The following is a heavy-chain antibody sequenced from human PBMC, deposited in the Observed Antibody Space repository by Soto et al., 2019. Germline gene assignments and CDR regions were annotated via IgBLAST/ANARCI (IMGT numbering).Heavy chain of an antibody. J-gene: IGHJ5*02. CDR1: SGSISSSNW. CDR3: ASRGYDFCIGYYTRIGWFDP. D-gene: IGHD3-3*01. CDR2: IYHSGST. V-gene: IGHV4-4*02. Sequence: SETLSLTCAVSSGSISSSNWWSWVRQPPGKGLEWIGEIYHSGSTNYNPSLKSRVTISVDKSKNQFSLKLSSVTAADTAVYYCASRGYDFCIGYYTRIGWFDPWGQGILVTVFS.